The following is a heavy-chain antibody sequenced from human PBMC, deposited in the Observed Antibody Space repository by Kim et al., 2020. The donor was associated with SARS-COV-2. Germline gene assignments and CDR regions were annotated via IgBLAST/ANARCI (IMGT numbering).Heavy chain of an antibody. J-gene: IGHJ3*02. Sequence: SETLSLTCTVSGGSISSYYWSWIRQPPGKGLEWIGYIYYSGSTNYNPSLKSRVTISVDTSKNQFSLKLSSVTAADTAVYYCAGYCSGGSCYSGAFDIWGQGTMVTVSS. D-gene: IGHD2-15*01. CDR3: AGYCSGGSCYSGAFDI. CDR2: IYYSGST. V-gene: IGHV4-59*01. CDR1: GGSISSYY.